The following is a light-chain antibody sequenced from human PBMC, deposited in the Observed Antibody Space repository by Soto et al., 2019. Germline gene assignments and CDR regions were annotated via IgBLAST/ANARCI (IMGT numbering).Light chain of an antibody. CDR2: GAS. CDR1: QDISTN. J-gene: IGKJ1*01. Sequence: EIVMTQSPATLSVSPGERATLSCRASQDISTNLAWYQQKPGQAPRLLIYGASTRATGIPARLSGSGSGTEFTLTISSLQSEDFAVYYCQQYDNWLRTFGQGTKVDIK. V-gene: IGKV3-15*01. CDR3: QQYDNWLRT.